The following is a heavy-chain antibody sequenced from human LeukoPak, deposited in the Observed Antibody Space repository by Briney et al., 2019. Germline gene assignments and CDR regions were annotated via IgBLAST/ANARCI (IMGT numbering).Heavy chain of an antibody. CDR2: IYTSGST. D-gene: IGHD6-13*01. V-gene: IGHV4-4*07. J-gene: IGHJ4*02. CDR3: ARESYSSSWCPFDY. CDR1: GGSISRYY. Sequence: SETLSLTCTVSGGSISRYYWSWIRQPAGKGLEWIGRIYTSGSTNYNPSLKSRVTMSVDTSKNQFSLKLSSVTAADTAVYYCARESYSSSWCPFDYWGQGTLVTVSS.